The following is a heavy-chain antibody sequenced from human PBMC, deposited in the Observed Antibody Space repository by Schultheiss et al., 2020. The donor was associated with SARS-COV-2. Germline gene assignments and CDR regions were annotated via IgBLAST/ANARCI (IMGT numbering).Heavy chain of an antibody. CDR3: ARDVPADKLLNWFDP. Sequence: SETLSLTCAVSGYSISSGISSGYYWGWIRQPPGKGLEWIGSIYHSGSSYYKPSLKSRVTISVDTSKNQFSLKLSSVTAADTAVYYCARDVPADKLLNWFDPWGQGTLVTVSS. CDR1: GYSISSGISSGYY. D-gene: IGHD3-10*01. CDR2: IYHSGSS. V-gene: IGHV4-38-2*02. J-gene: IGHJ5*02.